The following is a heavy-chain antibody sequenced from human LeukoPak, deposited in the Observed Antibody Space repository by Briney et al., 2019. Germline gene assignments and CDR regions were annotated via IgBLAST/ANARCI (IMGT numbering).Heavy chain of an antibody. D-gene: IGHD1-26*01. CDR1: GFTFSSYG. CDR2: ISYDGSNK. J-gene: IGHJ3*02. V-gene: IGHV3-30*18. Sequence: GRSLRLSCAASGFTFSSYGMHWVRQAPGKGLEWVAVISYDGSNKYYADSVKGRFTISRDNSKNTLYLQMNSLRAEDTAVYYCAKSGSDGAFDIWGQGTMVTVSS. CDR3: AKSGSDGAFDI.